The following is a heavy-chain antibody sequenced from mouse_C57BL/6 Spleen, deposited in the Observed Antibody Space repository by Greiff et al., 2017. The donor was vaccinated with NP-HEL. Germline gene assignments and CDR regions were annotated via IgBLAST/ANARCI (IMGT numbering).Heavy chain of an antibody. V-gene: IGHV1-80*01. Sequence: VKLMESGAELVKPGASVKISCKASGYAFSSYWMNWVKQRPGKGLEWIGQIYPGDGDTNYNGKFKGKATLTADKSSSTAYMQLSSLTSEDSAVYFCATYDGYHYFDYWGQGTTLTVSS. CDR3: ATYDGYHYFDY. CDR1: GYAFSSYW. D-gene: IGHD2-3*01. J-gene: IGHJ2*01. CDR2: IYPGDGDT.